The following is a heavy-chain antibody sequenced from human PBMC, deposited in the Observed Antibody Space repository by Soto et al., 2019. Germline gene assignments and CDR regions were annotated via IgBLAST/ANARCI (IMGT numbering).Heavy chain of an antibody. CDR3: VKDWDSGWYFAYYYYGMDV. J-gene: IGHJ6*02. V-gene: IGHV3-30*18. D-gene: IGHD6-19*01. CDR1: GFTFSSYG. CDR2: ISYDGSNK. Sequence: QVQLVESGGGVVQPGRSLRLSCAASGFTFSSYGMHWVRQAPGKGLEWVAVISYDGSNKYYADSVKGRFTISRDNSKNTLYLQMNSLRAEDTAVYYCVKDWDSGWYFAYYYYGMDVWGQGTTVTVSS.